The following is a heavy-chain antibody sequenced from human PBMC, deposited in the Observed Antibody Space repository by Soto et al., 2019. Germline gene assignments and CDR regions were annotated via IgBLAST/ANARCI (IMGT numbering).Heavy chain of an antibody. CDR1: GFSFRTYW. Sequence: EVQLVESGGDLVQPGGSLRLSCAASGFSFRTYWMSWVRQAPGKGLEWVANIKEDGREKYYVDSVEGRFTISRDNAENSLYLQMNSLRAEDTAVYYCARSLGWRDAFDICGQGTMVTVSS. V-gene: IGHV3-7*01. J-gene: IGHJ3*02. D-gene: IGHD3-16*01. CDR3: ARSLGWRDAFDI. CDR2: IKEDGREK.